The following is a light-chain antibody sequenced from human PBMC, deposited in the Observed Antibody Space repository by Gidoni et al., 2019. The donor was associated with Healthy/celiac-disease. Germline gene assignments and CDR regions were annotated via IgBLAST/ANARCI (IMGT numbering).Light chain of an antibody. CDR1: QDISNY. CDR2: DAS. CDR3: QQYDNLPPLT. J-gene: IGKJ4*01. V-gene: IGKV1-33*01. Sequence: DIQMTQSPSSLSASVGDRVTSTCQASQDISNYLNWYQQKPGQSPKLLIYDASTLETGVPSRFSGSGSETYFTFTIRSLQPEYIATYFCQQYDNLPPLTFGGGTKVEIK.